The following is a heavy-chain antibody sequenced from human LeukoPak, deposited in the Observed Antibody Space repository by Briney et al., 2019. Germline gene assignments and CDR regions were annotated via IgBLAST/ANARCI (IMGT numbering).Heavy chain of an antibody. CDR3: ARVVGIYYDSSGPFDY. Sequence: SETLSLTCTVSGGSISSGSYYWSWIRQPAGKGLEWIGRIYTSGSTNYNPSLKSRVTISVDTSKNQFSLKLSSVTAADTAVYYCARVVGIYYDSSGPFDYWGQGTLVTVSS. D-gene: IGHD3-22*01. CDR2: IYTSGST. J-gene: IGHJ4*02. V-gene: IGHV4-61*02. CDR1: GGSISSGSYY.